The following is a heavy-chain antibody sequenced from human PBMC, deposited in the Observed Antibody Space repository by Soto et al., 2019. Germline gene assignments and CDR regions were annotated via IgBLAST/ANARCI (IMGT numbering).Heavy chain of an antibody. V-gene: IGHV3-74*01. J-gene: IGHJ4*02. Sequence: SLRLSCAASEFTFNNYWMHWVRLGPGKGLVWVSGINNDGRGTTYADSVKGRFTISRDNANNMLYLQMNSLRVEDTAVYYRVRDLSRRFCDGDCLDYWGPGTLVTVSS. CDR1: EFTFNNYW. CDR3: VRDLSRRFCDGDCLDY. CDR2: INNDGRGT. D-gene: IGHD2-21*01.